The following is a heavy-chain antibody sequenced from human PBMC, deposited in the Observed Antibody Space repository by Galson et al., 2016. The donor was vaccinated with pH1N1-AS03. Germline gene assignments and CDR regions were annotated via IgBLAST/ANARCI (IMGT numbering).Heavy chain of an antibody. CDR2: IRYDGSHK. D-gene: IGHD1-26*01. Sequence: SLRLSCAASGFTFSSYGMHWVRQAPGKGLEWVAVIRYDGSHKYYADSVKGRFTISRDNSDNTVFLQVNNLKPDDAAVYYCAKEGPVGASPNWYLDLWGQGSQVTVSS. V-gene: IGHV3-30*02. CDR3: AKEGPVGASPNWYLDL. J-gene: IGHJ2*01. CDR1: GFTFSSYG.